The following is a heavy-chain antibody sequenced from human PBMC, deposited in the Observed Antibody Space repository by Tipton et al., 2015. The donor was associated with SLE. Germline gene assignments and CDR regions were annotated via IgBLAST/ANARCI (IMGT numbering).Heavy chain of an antibody. CDR2: IIPIFGIT. CDR3: ARGMVHYYYMDV. CDR1: GGTFSSYS. V-gene: IGHV1-69*18. Sequence: QLVQSGAEVKKPGSSVKVSCKASGGTFSSYSISWVRQAPGQGLEWMGRIIPIFGITNYAQKFQGRVTITADESTSTAYMELSSLRSEDTAVYYCARGMVHYYYMDVWGKGTTVTVSS. D-gene: IGHD4/OR15-4a*01. J-gene: IGHJ6*03.